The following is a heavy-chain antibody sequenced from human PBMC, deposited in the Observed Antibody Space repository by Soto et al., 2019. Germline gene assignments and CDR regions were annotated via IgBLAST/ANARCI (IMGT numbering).Heavy chain of an antibody. CDR3: AKELVAAPMYVGWGDFYDYGLDV. CDR1: GFTFSNYA. Sequence: EVQLLESGGGLVQPGGSLRLSCAASGFTFSNYALTWVRKAPGKGLDWVSTITSARGTTYYADSVEGRFTISRDTSTNRLFLQMNSLRTEDSAVYYDAKELVAAPMYVGWGDFYDYGLDVWGQGTTVTVAS. J-gene: IGHJ6*02. V-gene: IGHV3-23*01. CDR2: ITSARGTT. D-gene: IGHD1-26*01.